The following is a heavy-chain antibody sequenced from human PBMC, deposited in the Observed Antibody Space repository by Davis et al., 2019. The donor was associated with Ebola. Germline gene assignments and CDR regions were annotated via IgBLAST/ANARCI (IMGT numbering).Heavy chain of an antibody. CDR2: INHSGST. D-gene: IGHD2-2*01. CDR1: GGSFSGYY. V-gene: IGHV4-34*01. J-gene: IGHJ6*02. CDR3: ARDSVVVVPAALYYYYYGMDV. Sequence: MPSETLSLTCAVHGGSFSGYYWSWIRQPPGKGLEWIGEINHSGSTNYNPSLKSRVTISVDTSKNQFSLKLSSVTAADTAVYYCARDSVVVVPAALYYYYYGMDVWGQGTTVTVSS.